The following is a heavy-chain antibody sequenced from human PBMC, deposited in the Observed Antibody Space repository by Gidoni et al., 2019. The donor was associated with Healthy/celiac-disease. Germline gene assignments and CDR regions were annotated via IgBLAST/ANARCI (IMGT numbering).Heavy chain of an antibody. J-gene: IGHJ4*02. CDR1: GFPFSSYA. D-gene: IGHD2-21*02. Sequence: QVQLVESGGGVVQPGRSLRLSCAASGFPFSSYAMHWVRQAPGQGLEWVEVISYDGSNKYYADSGKGRFTISRDNSKNTLYLQMNSLRAEDTAVYYCARAAYCGGDCYSYYFDYWGQGTLVTVSS. CDR3: ARAAYCGGDCYSYYFDY. CDR2: ISYDGSNK. V-gene: IGHV3-30-3*01.